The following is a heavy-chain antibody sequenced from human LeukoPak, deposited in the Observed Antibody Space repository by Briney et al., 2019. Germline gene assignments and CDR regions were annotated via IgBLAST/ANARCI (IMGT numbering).Heavy chain of an antibody. CDR3: ARDYGDYFDY. D-gene: IGHD4-17*01. Sequence: SETLSLTCTVSGGFISSYYWSWIRQPPGKGLEWIGFISYSGSTNYNPSLKSRVIISVDTSKNQFSLKLSSVAAADTAVYYCARDYGDYFDYWGQGTLVTVSS. J-gene: IGHJ4*02. V-gene: IGHV4-59*01. CDR2: ISYSGST. CDR1: GGFISSYY.